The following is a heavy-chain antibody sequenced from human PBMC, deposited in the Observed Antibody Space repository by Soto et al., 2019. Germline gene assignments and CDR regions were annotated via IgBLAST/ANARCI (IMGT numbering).Heavy chain of an antibody. CDR2: TYYRSKWYN. Sequence: SQTLSLTCAISGDSVPSNSAAWNWIRQSPSRGLEWLGRTYYRSKWYNDYAVSVKSRITINPDTSKNQFSLQLNSVTPEDTAVYYCAREWALYSSSSPNYYYYGMDVWGQGTTVTVSS. CDR1: GDSVPSNSAA. CDR3: AREWALYSSSSPNYYYYGMDV. V-gene: IGHV6-1*01. D-gene: IGHD6-6*01. J-gene: IGHJ6*02.